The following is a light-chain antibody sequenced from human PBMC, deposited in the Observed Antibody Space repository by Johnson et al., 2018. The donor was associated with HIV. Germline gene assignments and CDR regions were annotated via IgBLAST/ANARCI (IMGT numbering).Light chain of an antibody. CDR2: EDT. Sequence: QSVLTQSPSVSAAPGQKVTISCSGTSSNIGNNYVSWYQQLPGTAPKLLIYEDTRRPSGIPDRFSGSKSGTSATLGITGLQTGDEGDYYCGTWDSSLRKVFGPGTKVTVL. CDR3: GTWDSSLRKV. V-gene: IGLV1-51*02. CDR1: SSNIGNNY. J-gene: IGLJ1*01.